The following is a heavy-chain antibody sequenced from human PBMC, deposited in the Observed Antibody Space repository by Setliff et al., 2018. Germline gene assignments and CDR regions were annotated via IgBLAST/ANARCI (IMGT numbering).Heavy chain of an antibody. CDR1: GGSITSHY. J-gene: IGHJ4*02. CDR3: ARGGRISYRPSSSWYILDY. Sequence: SETLSLTCSVSGGSITSHYWSWIRQSPGKGLEWIGYIDYSGTTNYNPSLKSRVTISSDTSKRQFSLRLTSVTAADTAVYYCARGGRISYRPSSSWYILDYWGQGTLVTVSS. D-gene: IGHD6-13*01. V-gene: IGHV4-59*11. CDR2: IDYSGTT.